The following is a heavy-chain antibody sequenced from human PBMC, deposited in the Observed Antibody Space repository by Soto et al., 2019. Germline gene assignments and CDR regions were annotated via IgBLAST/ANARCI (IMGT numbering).Heavy chain of an antibody. Sequence: GGSLRLSCASSGFTFSSYSMNLVRQAPGKGLEWVSSISSSSSYIYYADSVKGRFTISRDNAKNTLYLQMNSLRAEDTAVYYCARDGMRDGYNLFDYWGQGTLVTVSS. CDR2: ISSSSSYI. CDR3: ARDGMRDGYNLFDY. CDR1: GFTFSSYS. D-gene: IGHD5-12*01. V-gene: IGHV3-21*01. J-gene: IGHJ4*02.